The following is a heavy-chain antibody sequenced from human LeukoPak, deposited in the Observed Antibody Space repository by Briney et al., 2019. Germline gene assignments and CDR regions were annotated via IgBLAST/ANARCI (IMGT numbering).Heavy chain of an antibody. CDR3: ARVMEYYSNSQNWFDP. Sequence: SETLSLTCAVSGYSISSGYYWGWIRQPPGKGLEWIGIIYHSGSTYYNQTLKSRVTISVDTSKNNFSMKLSSVTAADTAVYYCARVMEYYSNSQNWFDPWGQGTLVTVSS. J-gene: IGHJ5*02. CDR1: GYSISSGYY. V-gene: IGHV4-38-2*01. D-gene: IGHD4-11*01. CDR2: IYHSGST.